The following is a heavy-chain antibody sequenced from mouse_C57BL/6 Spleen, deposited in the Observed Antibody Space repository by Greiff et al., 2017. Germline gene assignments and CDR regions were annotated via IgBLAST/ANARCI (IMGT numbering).Heavy chain of an antibody. V-gene: IGHV1-39*01. CDR3: ARWLLRDYAMDY. CDR2: INPNYGTT. Sequence: VQLQQPGPELVKPGASVKISCQASGYSFTDYNMNWVQQSNGKSLEWIGVINPNYGTTSYNQKFKGKATLTVDQSSSTAYMQLNSLTSEDSAVYYCARWLLRDYAMDYWGQGTSVTVSS. J-gene: IGHJ4*01. D-gene: IGHD2-3*01. CDR1: GYSFTDYN.